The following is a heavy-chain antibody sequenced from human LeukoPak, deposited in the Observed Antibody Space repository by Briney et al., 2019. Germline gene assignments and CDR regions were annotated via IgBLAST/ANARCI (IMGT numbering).Heavy chain of an antibody. Sequence: GGSLRLSCAASGFLFSAYDFHWVRQAPGKGLEWVAFISYDGSSKNYAQSVKGRFTISRDNSKNTLYVQMNSLRHEDTAVYYCARVTGHNGYDLKYWGQGALVTVSS. CDR3: ARVTGHNGYDLKY. D-gene: IGHD5-12*01. CDR2: ISYDGSSK. J-gene: IGHJ4*02. CDR1: GFLFSAYD. V-gene: IGHV3-30*01.